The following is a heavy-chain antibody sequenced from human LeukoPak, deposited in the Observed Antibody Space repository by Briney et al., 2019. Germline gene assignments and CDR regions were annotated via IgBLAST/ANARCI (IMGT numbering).Heavy chain of an antibody. CDR3: ARGAAADTRWFDP. CDR2: IIPIFGTA. Sequence: SVKVSCKASGGTFSSYAISWVRQAPGQGLEWMGGIIPIFGTANYAQKFQGRVTTTTDESTSTAYMELSSLRSEDTAVYYCARGAAADTRWFDPWGQGTLVTVSS. J-gene: IGHJ5*02. V-gene: IGHV1-69*05. CDR1: GGTFSSYA. D-gene: IGHD6-13*01.